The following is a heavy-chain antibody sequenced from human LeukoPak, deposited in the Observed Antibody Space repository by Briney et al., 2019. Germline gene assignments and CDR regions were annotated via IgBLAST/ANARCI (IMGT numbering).Heavy chain of an antibody. J-gene: IGHJ4*02. D-gene: IGHD3-22*01. V-gene: IGHV3-7*01. CDR1: GFTFSSYW. CDR2: IKQDGSEK. Sequence: PGGSLRLSCAASGFTFSSYWMSWVRQAPGKGLEWVANIKQDGSEKYYVDSVKGRFTISRDNAKNSLYLQMNSLRAEDTAVYYCARTPFPVVDYYFDYWGQGTLVTVSS. CDR3: ARTPFPVVDYYFDY.